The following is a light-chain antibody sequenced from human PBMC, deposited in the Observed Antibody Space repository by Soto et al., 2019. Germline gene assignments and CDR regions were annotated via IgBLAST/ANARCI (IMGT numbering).Light chain of an antibody. J-gene: IGKJ1*01. CDR2: VAS. CDR1: QGISNY. Sequence: DIQMTQSPSSLSASVGDRVTITCRASQGISNYLAWYQQQPGKVPKLLIYVASTLQSGVPSRFSGSRSEPDFSLIISSLQPEDVGTYYCQKYNSAPWTIGQATKVAIK. CDR3: QKYNSAPWT. V-gene: IGKV1-27*01.